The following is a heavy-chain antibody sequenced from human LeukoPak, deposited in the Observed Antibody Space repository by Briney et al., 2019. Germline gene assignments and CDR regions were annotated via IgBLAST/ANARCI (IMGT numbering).Heavy chain of an antibody. Sequence: GGSLRLSCAASGFTLTSHVMSWVRQTPGKELEWVSAIDGSGHTTYYADSVRGRFIISRDNSKKTLYLQMNSLRAEDTATYYCARESIRSGSLKWFDPWGQGTLVTVSS. CDR3: ARESIRSGSLKWFDP. J-gene: IGHJ5*02. CDR1: GFTLTSHV. V-gene: IGHV3-23*01. CDR2: IDGSGHTT. D-gene: IGHD3-3*01.